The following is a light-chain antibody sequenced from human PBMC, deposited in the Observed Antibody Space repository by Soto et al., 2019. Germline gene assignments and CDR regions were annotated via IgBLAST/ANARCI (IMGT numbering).Light chain of an antibody. J-gene: IGKJ1*01. Sequence: EIVLTQSPATLSLSPGEIATLSFSASQSIISYLAWYQQKPGQAPRPLIHSVSSRATGTADRFSGSGSETDFTLTISRLEPEDFAVYYCQQYGSSLWTFGQGTKVDIK. CDR1: QSIISY. CDR2: SVS. V-gene: IGKV3-20*01. CDR3: QQYGSSLWT.